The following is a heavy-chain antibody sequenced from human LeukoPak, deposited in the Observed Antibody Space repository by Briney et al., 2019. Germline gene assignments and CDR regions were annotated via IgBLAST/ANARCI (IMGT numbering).Heavy chain of an antibody. V-gene: IGHV3-48*01. Sequence: GGSLRLSCAASGFTFSTYMMNWVRQAPGKGLEWVSYISSSSSTIYYAGSVKGRFTISRDNAKNSLFLQMNSLRAEDTAVYYCARSRGSSGSYPFDYWGQGPLVTVSS. CDR3: ARSRGSSGSYPFDY. CDR2: ISSSSSTI. J-gene: IGHJ4*02. CDR1: GFTFSTYM. D-gene: IGHD1-26*01.